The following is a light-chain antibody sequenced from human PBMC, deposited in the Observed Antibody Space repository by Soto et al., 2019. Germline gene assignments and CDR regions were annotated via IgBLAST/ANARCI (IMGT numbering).Light chain of an antibody. CDR2: GAS. Sequence: EIVLTQSPGTLSLSPGERATLSCRASQSVSSSYLAWYQQKPGQAPRLLIHGASSRATGIPDRFSGSGSGTDFTLTISRLEPEDSAVYYCQKYGGSPPMYTFGQGTKLEIK. J-gene: IGKJ2*01. CDR1: QSVSSSY. V-gene: IGKV3-20*01. CDR3: QKYGGSPPMYT.